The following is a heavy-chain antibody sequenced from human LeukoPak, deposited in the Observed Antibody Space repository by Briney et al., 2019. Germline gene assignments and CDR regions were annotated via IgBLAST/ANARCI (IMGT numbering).Heavy chain of an antibody. CDR3: AREARGDYRPLDS. D-gene: IGHD4/OR15-4a*01. J-gene: IGHJ4*02. CDR1: TFTFSSHA. Sequence: GGSLRLSCAASTFTFSSHAMAWVRQAPGKGLEWLPAITGSGVPFYADSVRGRFTTSRDNSESTLYLQMNSLRAEDTAVYYCAREARGDYRPLDSWGQGALVTVSS. CDR2: ITGSGVP. V-gene: IGHV3-23*01.